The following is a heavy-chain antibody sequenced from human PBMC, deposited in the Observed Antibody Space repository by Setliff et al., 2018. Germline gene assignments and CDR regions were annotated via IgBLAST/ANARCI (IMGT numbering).Heavy chain of an antibody. J-gene: IGHJ4*02. V-gene: IGHV1-18*01. Sequence: ASVKVSCKASGYTFTSYDINWVRQATGQGLEWMGWMNPNSGNTNYAQKLQGRVTMTTDTSTSTAYMELRSLRSDDTAVYYCARDGNDSSGYIFDYWGQGTLVTVSS. CDR2: MNPNSGNT. CDR1: GYTFTSYD. D-gene: IGHD3-22*01. CDR3: ARDGNDSSGYIFDY.